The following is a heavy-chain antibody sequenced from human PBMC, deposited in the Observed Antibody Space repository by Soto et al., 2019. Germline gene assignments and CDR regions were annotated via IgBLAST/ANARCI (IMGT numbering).Heavy chain of an antibody. V-gene: IGHV4-31*03. J-gene: IGHJ3*02. CDR3: ARTNTYDAFDI. CDR2: IYYSGST. D-gene: IGHD2-8*01. CDR1: GGSISSGGYY. Sequence: SETLSLTCTVSGGSISSGGYYWSWIRQHPGKGLEWIGYIYYSGSTYYNPSLKSRVTISVDTSKNQFSLKLSSVTAEDTAVYYCARTNTYDAFDIWGQGTMVTVSS.